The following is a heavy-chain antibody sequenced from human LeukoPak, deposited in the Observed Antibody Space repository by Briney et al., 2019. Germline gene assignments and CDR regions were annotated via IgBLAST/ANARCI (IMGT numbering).Heavy chain of an antibody. D-gene: IGHD2-2*01. V-gene: IGHV4-4*02. CDR1: GGSISSSNW. J-gene: IGHJ6*02. Sequence: SETLSLTCAVSGGSISSSNWWSWVRQPPGKGLEWIGEIYHSGSTNYNPSLKSRVTISVDKSKNQFSLKLSSVTAADTAVYYCAREDPAYYYYGMDVWGQGTTVTVSS. CDR2: IYHSGST. CDR3: AREDPAYYYYGMDV.